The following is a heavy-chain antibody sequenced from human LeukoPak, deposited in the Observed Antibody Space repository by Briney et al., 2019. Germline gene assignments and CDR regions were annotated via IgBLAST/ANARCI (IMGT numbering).Heavy chain of an antibody. V-gene: IGHV4-34*01. D-gene: IGHD2-2*01. CDR3: ARTDVPAAMGFFDY. CDR2: INRSGST. Sequence: SETLSLTCAVYGGSFSGYYWSWIRQPPGKGLEWIGEINRSGSTNYDPSLKSRVTISVDTSKNQFSLKLSSVTAADTAVYYCARTDVPAAMGFFDYWGQGTLVTVSS. J-gene: IGHJ4*02. CDR1: GGSFSGYY.